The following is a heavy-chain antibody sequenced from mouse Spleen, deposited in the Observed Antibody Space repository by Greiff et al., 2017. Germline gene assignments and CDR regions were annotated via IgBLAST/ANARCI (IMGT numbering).Heavy chain of an antibody. CDR3: ATITTVVAPKDY. Sequence: VQLQQSGAELVKPGASVKLSCTASGFNIKDTYMHWVKQRPEQGLEWIGRIDPANGNTKYDPKFQGKATITADTSSNTAYLQLSSLTSEDTAVYYCATITTVVAPKDYWGQGTTLTVSS. J-gene: IGHJ2*01. V-gene: IGHV14-3*02. CDR2: IDPANGNT. CDR1: GFNIKDTY. D-gene: IGHD1-1*01.